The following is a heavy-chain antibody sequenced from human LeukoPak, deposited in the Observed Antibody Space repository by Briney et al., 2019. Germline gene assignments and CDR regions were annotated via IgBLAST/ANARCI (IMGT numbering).Heavy chain of an antibody. Sequence: ASVKVSCKTSGGTFSSFIINWVRQAPGQGLEWMGWISAYNGNTNYAQKLQGRVTMTTDTSRSTAYMELRSLRSDDTAVYYCASRVSDYGSGSFESDAFDIWGQGTMVTVSS. J-gene: IGHJ3*02. CDR1: GGTFSSFI. D-gene: IGHD3-10*01. CDR3: ASRVSDYGSGSFESDAFDI. V-gene: IGHV1-18*01. CDR2: ISAYNGNT.